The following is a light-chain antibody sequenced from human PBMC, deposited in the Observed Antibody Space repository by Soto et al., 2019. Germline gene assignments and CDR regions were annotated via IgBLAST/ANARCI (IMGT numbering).Light chain of an antibody. V-gene: IGKV1-33*01. J-gene: IGKJ4*01. CDR2: DAS. CDR3: QQYDNLPLT. Sequence: DIQMTQSPSSLSASVGDRVTITCQASQDISNYLNWYQQKPGKAPKPLIYDASNLETGVPSRFSGSGSGTDFTFTISNLQPEDFATYSCQQYDNLPLTFGGGTKVEIK. CDR1: QDISNY.